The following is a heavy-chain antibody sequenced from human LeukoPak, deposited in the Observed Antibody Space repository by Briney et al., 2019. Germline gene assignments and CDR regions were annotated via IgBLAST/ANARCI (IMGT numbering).Heavy chain of an antibody. CDR2: ISSNGGST. Sequence: GGSLRLSCVGSGFTFSRYWLNWVRQAPGKGLEYVSAISSNGGSTYYADSVKGRFTISRDNSKNTLYLQMSSLRAEDTAVYYCVRDGGSGYYAPFDYWGQGTLVTVSS. J-gene: IGHJ4*02. CDR3: VRDGGSGYYAPFDY. CDR1: GFTFSRYW. V-gene: IGHV3-64D*06. D-gene: IGHD3-22*01.